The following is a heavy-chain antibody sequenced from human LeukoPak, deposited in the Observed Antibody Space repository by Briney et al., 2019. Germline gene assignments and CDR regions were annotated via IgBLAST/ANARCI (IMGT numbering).Heavy chain of an antibody. CDR3: AKASNYYDSSGYYHFDY. CDR1: GFTFSNYA. Sequence: QAGGSLRLSCAASGFTFSNYAMNWVRQAPGKGLEWVSGISGSGGSTYYADSVKGRFTISRDNSRNTLYLEMNSLRAEDTAVFYCAKASNYYDSSGYYHFDYWGQGTLVTVSS. V-gene: IGHV3-23*01. J-gene: IGHJ4*02. D-gene: IGHD3-22*01. CDR2: ISGSGGST.